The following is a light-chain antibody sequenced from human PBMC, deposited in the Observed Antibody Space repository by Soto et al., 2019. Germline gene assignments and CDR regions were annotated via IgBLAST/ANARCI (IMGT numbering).Light chain of an antibody. CDR2: LGS. CDR3: MQALQTPLT. CDR1: QSLLHSNGYNY. Sequence: DIVMTQSPLSLPVTPGEPASISCRSSQSLLHSNGYNYLDWYLQKPGQSPQLLIYLGSNRVSGVPDRFNGSGSGTDFTLKISRVEAEDVGVYYCMQALQTPLTFGQGTKVEIK. V-gene: IGKV2-28*01. J-gene: IGKJ1*01.